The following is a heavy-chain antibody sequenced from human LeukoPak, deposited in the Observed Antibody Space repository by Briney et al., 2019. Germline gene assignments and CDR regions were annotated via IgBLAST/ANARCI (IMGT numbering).Heavy chain of an antibody. J-gene: IGHJ4*02. D-gene: IGHD6-19*01. Sequence: GGSLRLSCAASGFTVSSNYMSWVRQAPGKGLEWVSVIYSGGSTYYADSVKGRFTISRDNSKNTLYLQMNSLRAEDTAVYYCASSIAVAGTIYWGQGTLVTVSP. CDR2: IYSGGST. V-gene: IGHV3-53*01. CDR3: ASSIAVAGTIY. CDR1: GFTVSSNY.